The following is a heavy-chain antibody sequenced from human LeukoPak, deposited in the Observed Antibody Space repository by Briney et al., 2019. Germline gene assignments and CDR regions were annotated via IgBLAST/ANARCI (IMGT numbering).Heavy chain of an antibody. CDR3: ARGVYALDI. CDR1: GFTFSSYW. CDR2: INEDGSEM. J-gene: IGHJ3*02. Sequence: GGSLRLSCAASGFTFSSYWMTWVRQAPGKGLEWVANINEDGSEMYHVDSVKGRFTISRDNTKNSLFLQMNSLRAEDTAVYYCARGVYALDIWGQGTMVTVSS. V-gene: IGHV3-7*03.